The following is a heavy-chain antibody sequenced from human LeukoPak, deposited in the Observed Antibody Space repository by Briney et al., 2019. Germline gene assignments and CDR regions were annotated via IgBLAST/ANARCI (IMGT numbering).Heavy chain of an antibody. D-gene: IGHD2-2*01. CDR1: GFTFSSYE. CDR3: ARGDEYCSSTSCYAGPSYGLDV. J-gene: IGHJ6*02. Sequence: GGSLRLSCAASGFTFSSYEFNWVRQAPGKGLEWVSYVCSSGRTIFYADSVKGRFTISRDNAKNSLYLQMNSLRAEDTAGYHCARGDEYCSSTSCYAGPSYGLDVWGQGTTVTVSS. V-gene: IGHV3-48*03. CDR2: VCSSGRTI.